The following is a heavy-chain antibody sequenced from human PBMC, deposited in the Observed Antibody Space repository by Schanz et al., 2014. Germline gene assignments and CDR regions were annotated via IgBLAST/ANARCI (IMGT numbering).Heavy chain of an antibody. CDR2: INSDGRST. D-gene: IGHD3-16*01. J-gene: IGHJ4*02. CDR1: GFTFNDYW. CDR3: AGGRRGGSIEF. V-gene: IGHV3-74*01. Sequence: EVQLVESGGGFVQPGGSLRLSCAASGFTFNDYWMHWVRQAPGKGLVWVSRINSDGRSTNYADSVKGRFSISRDNARTTLHLKLDSLTAADTAVYYCAGGRRGGSIEFWGQGTLVIVSS.